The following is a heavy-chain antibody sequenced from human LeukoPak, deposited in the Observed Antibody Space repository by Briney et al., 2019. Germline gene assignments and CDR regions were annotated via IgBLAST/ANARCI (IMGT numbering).Heavy chain of an antibody. CDR3: VKSIDRTKAPAWGYYFDR. CDR2: IGYNTGVI. CDR1: GFNFNDFA. V-gene: IGHV3-9*01. J-gene: IGHJ4*02. Sequence: PGRSLGLSCAASGFNFNDFAMHWVRQAPGKGLEWVSGIGYNTGVIDYADSVKGRFTISRDNAKNSLYLQMNSLRTEDTAFYYCVKSIDRTKAPAWGYYFDRWGQGTLVTVSS. D-gene: IGHD1-14*01.